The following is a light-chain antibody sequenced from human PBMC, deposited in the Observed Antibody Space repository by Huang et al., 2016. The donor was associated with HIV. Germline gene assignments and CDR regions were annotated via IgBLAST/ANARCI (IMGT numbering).Light chain of an antibody. CDR1: QSISNF. CDR2: GAS. J-gene: IGKJ1*01. V-gene: IGKV1-39*01. CDR3: LQTLNSPPT. Sequence: DVQMTQSPSSLSASVGDRVTITCRASQSISNFLNWYQQKPGKATNLLIYGASSLQIGVPSRFSGSGSETDFTLTISSLQPEEFATYYCLQTLNSPPTFGQGTKV.